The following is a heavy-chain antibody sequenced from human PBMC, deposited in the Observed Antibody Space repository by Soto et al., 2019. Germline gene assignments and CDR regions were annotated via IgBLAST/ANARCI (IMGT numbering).Heavy chain of an antibody. CDR2: IDGSGGIT. CDR3: VKTSGWCNT. J-gene: IGHJ5*02. CDR1: GFTFGTTD. D-gene: IGHD2-8*01. V-gene: IGHV3-23*01. Sequence: QLLQSGVGLVQPGGSLTLSCAASGFTFGTTDMSWVRQAPGEGLEWVSNIDGSGGITYYADYVKGRFTISRNKSRNTVYLRINSLRGDDAELYYCVKTSGWCNTWGQGALVIVSS.